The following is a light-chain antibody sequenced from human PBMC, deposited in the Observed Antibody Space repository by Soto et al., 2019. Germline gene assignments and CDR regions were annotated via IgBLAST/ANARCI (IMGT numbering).Light chain of an antibody. CDR1: QSVSSN. Sequence: EIVMTQSPATLSVSPGARATLSCRARQSVSSNLAWYQQQPGQAPRLLIYGASTRATGIPARFSGSGSGTEFTLTISSLQSEDFAVYYCQQYNNWPRTFGQGTKVDIK. V-gene: IGKV3-15*01. CDR3: QQYNNWPRT. J-gene: IGKJ1*01. CDR2: GAS.